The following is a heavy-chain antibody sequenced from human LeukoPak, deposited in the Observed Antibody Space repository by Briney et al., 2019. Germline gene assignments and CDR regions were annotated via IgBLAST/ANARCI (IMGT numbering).Heavy chain of an antibody. CDR1: GDSVSSNSAA. V-gene: IGHV6-1*01. J-gene: IGHJ4*02. D-gene: IGHD3-9*01. CDR2: TYYRSKWYN. CDR3: ARSVYYDILTGYSQYYFDY. Sequence: SQTLSLTCAISGDSVSSNSAAWNWIRQSPSRGLEWLGRTYYRSKWYNDYAVSVKSLITINPDTSKNQFSLQLNSVTPEDTAVYYCARSVYYDILTGYSQYYFDYWGQGTLVTVSS.